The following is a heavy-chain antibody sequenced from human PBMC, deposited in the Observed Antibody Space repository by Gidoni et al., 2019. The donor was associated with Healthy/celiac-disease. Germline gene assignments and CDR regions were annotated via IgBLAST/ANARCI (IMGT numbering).Heavy chain of an antibody. CDR1: GFTFSSYS. V-gene: IGHV3-21*01. J-gene: IGHJ4*02. CDR3: ARDPGGSSRRRN. D-gene: IGHD3-10*01. CDR2: ISSSSSYI. Sequence: EVQLVESGGGLVKPGGSLRLSCAASGFTFSSYSMNWVRQAPGKGLEWVSSISSSSSYIYYADSVKGRFTISRDNAKNSLYLQMNSLRAEDTAVYYCARDPGGSSRRRNWGQGTLVTVSS.